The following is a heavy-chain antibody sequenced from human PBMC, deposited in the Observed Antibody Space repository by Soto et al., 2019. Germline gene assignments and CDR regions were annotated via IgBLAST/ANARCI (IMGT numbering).Heavy chain of an antibody. V-gene: IGHV4-30-2*01. CDR3: ARSLNSSWYYYYYYGMDV. Sequence: SETLSLTCAVSGGSISSGGYSWSWIRQPPGKGLEWIGEINHSGSTNYNPSLKSRVTISVDTSKNQFSLKLSSVTAADTAVYYCARSLNSSWYYYYYYGMDVWGQGTTVTVSS. J-gene: IGHJ6*02. CDR2: INHSGST. D-gene: IGHD6-13*01. CDR1: GGSISSGGYS.